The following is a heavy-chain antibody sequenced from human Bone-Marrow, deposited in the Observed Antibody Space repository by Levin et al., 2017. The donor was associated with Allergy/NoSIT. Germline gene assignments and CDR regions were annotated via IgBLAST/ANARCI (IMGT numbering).Heavy chain of an antibody. Sequence: GGSLRLSCAASGFTFSSYWMSWVRQAPGKGLEWVANIKQDGSEKYYVDSVKGRFTISRDNAKNSLYLQMNSLRAEDTAVYYCAREGPYYDFWSGYYTSDILTGYYKGDGNAFDSWGQGTMVTVSS. CDR2: IKQDGSEK. V-gene: IGHV3-7*01. CDR1: GFTFSSYW. CDR3: AREGPYYDFWSGYYTSDILTGYYKGDGNAFDS. D-gene: IGHD3-3*01. J-gene: IGHJ3*02.